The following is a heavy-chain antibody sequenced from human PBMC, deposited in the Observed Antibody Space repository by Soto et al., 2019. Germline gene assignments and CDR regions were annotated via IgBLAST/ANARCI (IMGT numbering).Heavy chain of an antibody. CDR1: GYSFTTYW. J-gene: IGHJ4*02. V-gene: IGHV5-51*01. CDR3: ARHNYDGDYNFDH. D-gene: IGHD4-17*01. CDR2: IWPGSSQT. Sequence: GESLKISCKGSGYSFTTYWIGWVRQIPGRGLEWMGIIWPGSSQTRYSPSFRGQVTISVDKSISTAYLQWSSLKASDTAMYYCARHNYDGDYNFDHWGQGTLVTVSS.